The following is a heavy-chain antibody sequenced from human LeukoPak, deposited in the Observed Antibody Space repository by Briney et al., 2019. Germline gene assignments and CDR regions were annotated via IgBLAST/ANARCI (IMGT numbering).Heavy chain of an antibody. D-gene: IGHD6-13*01. V-gene: IGHV1-2*02. Sequence: ASVKVSCKASGYTFTGYYMHRVRQAPGQGLEWMGWINPNSGGTNYAQKFQGRVTITRDTSASTAYMELSSLRSEDTAVYYCARDAAAAGHYFDYWGQGTLVTVSS. CDR2: INPNSGGT. CDR1: GYTFTGYY. J-gene: IGHJ4*02. CDR3: ARDAAAAGHYFDY.